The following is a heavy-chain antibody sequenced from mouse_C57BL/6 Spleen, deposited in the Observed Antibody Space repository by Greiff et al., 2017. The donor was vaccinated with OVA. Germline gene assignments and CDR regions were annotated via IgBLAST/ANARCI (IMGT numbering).Heavy chain of an antibody. D-gene: IGHD1-1*01. J-gene: IGHJ1*03. CDR1: GYTFTDYE. Sequence: VQLQQSGAELVRPGASVTLSCKASGYTFTDYEMHWVKQTPVHGLEWIGAIDPETGGTAYNQKFKGKAIRTADKSSSTAYMELRSLTSEDSAVYYCTPLTTVVATRWYFDVWGTGTTVTVSS. CDR2: IDPETGGT. V-gene: IGHV1-15*01. CDR3: TPLTTVVATRWYFDV.